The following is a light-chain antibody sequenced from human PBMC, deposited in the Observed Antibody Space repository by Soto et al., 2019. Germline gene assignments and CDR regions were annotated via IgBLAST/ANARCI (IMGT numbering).Light chain of an antibody. V-gene: IGLV1-51*01. CDR1: SSNIGNNY. CDR2: DNN. Sequence: QSVLTQPASVSGSPGQSISFSCSGSSSNIGNNYVSWYQQLPGTAPKLLIYDNNKRPSGIPDRFSGSKSGTSATLGITGLQTGDEADYYCGTWDSSLSAGYVFGTGTKVTVL. CDR3: GTWDSSLSAGYV. J-gene: IGLJ1*01.